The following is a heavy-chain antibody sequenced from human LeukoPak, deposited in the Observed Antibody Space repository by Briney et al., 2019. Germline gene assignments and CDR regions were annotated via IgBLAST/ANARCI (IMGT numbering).Heavy chain of an antibody. V-gene: IGHV4-30-2*02. CDR3: ARFGGNNWFDP. Sequence: SQTLSLTCAVSGGSISSGGYSWSWIRQPPGKGLEWIGYIYHSGSTYYNPSLKSRVTISVDTSKNQFSLKLSSVTAADTAVYYCARFGGNNWFDPWGQGTLVTVSS. D-gene: IGHD2-15*01. J-gene: IGHJ5*02. CDR2: IYHSGST. CDR1: GGSISSGGYS.